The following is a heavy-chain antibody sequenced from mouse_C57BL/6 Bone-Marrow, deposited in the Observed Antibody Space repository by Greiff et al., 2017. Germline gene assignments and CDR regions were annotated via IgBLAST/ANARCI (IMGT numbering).Heavy chain of an antibody. CDR2: IDPSDSYT. J-gene: IGHJ1*03. CDR1: GYTFTSYW. V-gene: IGHV1-59*01. Sequence: QVQLQQPGAELVRPGTSVKLSCKASGYTFTSYWMHWVKQRPGQGLEWIGVIDPSDSYTNYNQKFKGKATLTVDTSSSTAYMQLSSLTSEDSAVYYCASGSKYFDVWGTGTTVTVSS. CDR3: ASGSKYFDV.